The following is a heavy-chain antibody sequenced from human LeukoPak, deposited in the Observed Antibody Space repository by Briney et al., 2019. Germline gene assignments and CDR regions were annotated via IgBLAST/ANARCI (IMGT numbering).Heavy chain of an antibody. Sequence: SVKVSCKASGGTFSSTPISWVRQAPGQGLEWVGRIIPIFGTANYAQKFQGRVTITADESTSTAYMELSRLRSEDTAVYFCAIHSSSGWYLDYWGQGTLVTVSS. CDR1: GGTFSSTP. CDR3: AIHSSSGWYLDY. D-gene: IGHD6-19*01. J-gene: IGHJ4*02. V-gene: IGHV1-69*13. CDR2: IIPIFGTA.